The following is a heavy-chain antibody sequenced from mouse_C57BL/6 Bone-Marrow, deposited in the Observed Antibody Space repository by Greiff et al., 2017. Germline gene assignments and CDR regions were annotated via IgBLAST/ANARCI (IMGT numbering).Heavy chain of an antibody. V-gene: IGHV1-81*01. CDR2: IYPRSGNT. D-gene: IGHD2-1*01. J-gene: IGHJ4*01. CDR1: GYTFTSSG. CDR3: ARGNYYAMDY. Sequence: QVPLQLSGAELARPGASLKLSCKFSGYTFTSSGISWVKQRTGQGLEWIGEIYPRSGNTYYNEKFKGKAKLTADKSSSTAYMELRSLTSGDSAVYFCARGNYYAMDYWGQGTSVTVSS.